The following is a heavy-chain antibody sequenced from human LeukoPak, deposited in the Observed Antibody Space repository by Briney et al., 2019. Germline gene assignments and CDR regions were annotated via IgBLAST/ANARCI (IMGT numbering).Heavy chain of an antibody. J-gene: IGHJ4*02. Sequence: GGSLRLSCAASGFTFSSYTMSWVRQAPGKGLQWVSAISRGGDSPYYADSVKGRFTISRDNSRNTLYLQMNSLRAEDTAIYYCAKEVYGSGPYYLDYWGQGTLVTVSS. D-gene: IGHD3-10*01. CDR2: ISRGGDSP. CDR1: GFTFSSYT. V-gene: IGHV3-23*01. CDR3: AKEVYGSGPYYLDY.